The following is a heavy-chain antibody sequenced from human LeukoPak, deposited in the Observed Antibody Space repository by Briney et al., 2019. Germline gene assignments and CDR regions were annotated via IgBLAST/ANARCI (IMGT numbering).Heavy chain of an antibody. J-gene: IGHJ2*01. CDR1: GFTFSSYA. Sequence: GGSLRLSCAASGFTFSSYAMHWVRQAPGKGLEWVAFISYDGSNEYYADSVKGRFTISRDNSKNTLYLQMNSLRTEDTAVYYCAKPHVYGYWYFDLWGRGTLVTVSS. D-gene: IGHD3-10*01. V-gene: IGHV3-30*18. CDR2: ISYDGSNE. CDR3: AKPHVYGYWYFDL.